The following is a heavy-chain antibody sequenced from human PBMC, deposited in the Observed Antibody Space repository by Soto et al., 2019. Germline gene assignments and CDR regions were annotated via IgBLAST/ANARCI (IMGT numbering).Heavy chain of an antibody. CDR2: IYYSGST. D-gene: IGHD3-10*01. Sequence: PSETLSLTCTVSGGSISSSSYYWGWIRQPPEKGLEWIGSIYYSGSTYYNPSLKNRVTISVDTSKNQFSLKLSSVTAADTAVYYCASQALSLGFGEYPAEYYYYYGMDVWGQGTTVTVSS. CDR1: GGSISSSSYY. CDR3: ASQALSLGFGEYPAEYYYYYGMDV. J-gene: IGHJ6*02. V-gene: IGHV4-39*01.